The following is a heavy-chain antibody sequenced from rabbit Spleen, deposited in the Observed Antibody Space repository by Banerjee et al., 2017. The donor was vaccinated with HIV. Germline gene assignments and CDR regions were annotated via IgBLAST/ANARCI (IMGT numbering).Heavy chain of an antibody. J-gene: IGHJ6*01. CDR2: SYAGSSGST. CDR3: ARDTGTSFSTYGMDL. V-gene: IGHV1S40*01. D-gene: IGHD7-1*01. CDR1: GFYFNSGYD. Sequence: QSLEESGGGLVKPGASLTLTCKASGFYFNSGYDMCWVRQAPGKGLEWIACSYAGSSGSTYSAIWAKGRFTISKTSSTTVTLQMTSLTAADTATYFCARDTGTSFSTYGMDLWGQGTLLTVS.